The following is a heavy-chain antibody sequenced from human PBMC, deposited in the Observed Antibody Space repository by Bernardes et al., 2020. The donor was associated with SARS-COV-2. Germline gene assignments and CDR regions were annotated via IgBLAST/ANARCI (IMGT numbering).Heavy chain of an antibody. Sequence: SVHVPCKASGYTFTSYYRHWVRQAPVQGREWMGIINPSGGSTSYAQKFQGRVTMTRDTSTSTVYMELSSLRSEDTAVYYCARESNGMDVWGQGTTVTVSS. CDR3: ARESNGMDV. J-gene: IGHJ6*02. CDR1: GYTFTSYY. V-gene: IGHV1-46*01. CDR2: INPSGGST.